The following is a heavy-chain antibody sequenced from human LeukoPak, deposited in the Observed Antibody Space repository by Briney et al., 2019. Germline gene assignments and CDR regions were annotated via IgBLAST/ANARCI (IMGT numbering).Heavy chain of an antibody. J-gene: IGHJ3*02. D-gene: IGHD1-26*01. CDR2: ISSSGSTI. V-gene: IGHV3-48*03. CDR1: GFTFSSYE. CDR3: ARESGSYLGGLYAFDI. Sequence: GGSLRLSCAASGFTFSSYEMNWVRQAPGKVLEWVSYISSSGSTIYYADSVKGRFTISRDNAKNSLYLQMNSLRAEDTAVYYCARESGSYLGGLYAFDIWGQGTMVTVSS.